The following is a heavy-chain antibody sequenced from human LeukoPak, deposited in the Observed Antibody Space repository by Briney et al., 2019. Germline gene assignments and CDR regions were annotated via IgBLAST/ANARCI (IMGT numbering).Heavy chain of an antibody. CDR2: LSGTGGST. Sequence: GGSLRLSCAASGFNFNNYAMSWVRQAPGKGLERVSTLSGTGGSTYYADSVRGRFTISRDNSKNTLYLQMDSLRAEDTAVYYCAKARSGYYTDYYFDSWGQGTLVTVPS. V-gene: IGHV3-23*01. D-gene: IGHD3-3*01. CDR1: GFNFNNYA. CDR3: AKARSGYYTDYYFDS. J-gene: IGHJ4*02.